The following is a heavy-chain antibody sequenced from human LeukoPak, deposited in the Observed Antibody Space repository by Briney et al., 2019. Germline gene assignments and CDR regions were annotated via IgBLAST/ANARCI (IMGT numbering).Heavy chain of an antibody. CDR2: INPNSGGT. CDR3: ASNVLRYFDWNPFDY. D-gene: IGHD3-9*01. V-gene: IGHV1-2*06. J-gene: IGHJ4*02. CDR1: GYTFTGYY. Sequence: ASVKVSCKASGYTFTGYYMHWLRQAPGQGLEWMGRINPNSGGTNYAQKFQGRVTMTRDTSISTAYMELSRLRSDDTAVYYCASNVLRYFDWNPFDYWGQGTLVTVSS.